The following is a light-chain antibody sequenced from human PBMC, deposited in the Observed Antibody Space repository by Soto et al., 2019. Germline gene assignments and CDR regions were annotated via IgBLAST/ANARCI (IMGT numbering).Light chain of an antibody. CDR2: DAS. CDR3: QQRRNWPLT. Sequence: EIVLTQSPGTLSLSPGERATLSCRASQSVSSSYLAWYQQKPGQAPRLLIYDASSRATGIPDRFSGSGSGTDFTLTISSLEPEDFAVYYCQQRRNWPLTFGGGTKVDIK. CDR1: QSVSSSY. J-gene: IGKJ4*01. V-gene: IGKV3D-20*02.